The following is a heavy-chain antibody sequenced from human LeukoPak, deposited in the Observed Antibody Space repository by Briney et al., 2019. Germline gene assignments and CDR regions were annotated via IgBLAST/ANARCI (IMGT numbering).Heavy chain of an antibody. Sequence: KPGGSLRLSCAASGFTFSSYSMNWVRQAPGKGLEWVSSISSSSSYIYYADSVKGRFTISRDNAKNSLYLQMNSLRAEDTAVYYCARGGYSGSDLRGAFDIWGQGTMVTVSS. D-gene: IGHD1-26*01. CDR1: GFTFSSYS. V-gene: IGHV3-21*01. J-gene: IGHJ3*02. CDR2: ISSSSSYI. CDR3: ARGGYSGSDLRGAFDI.